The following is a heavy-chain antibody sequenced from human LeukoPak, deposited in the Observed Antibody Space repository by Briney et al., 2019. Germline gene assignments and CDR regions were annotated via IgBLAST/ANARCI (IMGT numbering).Heavy chain of an antibody. Sequence: HPGGSLRLSCAASGFTFSSCAMNWVRQAPGKGLDWVSAISSGGDDTYYADSVKGRFTISRDNSKNMLYLQMHSLRAEDTATYFCAKVGLCNTWDNWFDPWGQGTLVTVSS. CDR2: ISSGGDDT. CDR3: AKVGLCNTWDNWFDP. D-gene: IGHD2-21*01. CDR1: GFTFSSCA. J-gene: IGHJ5*02. V-gene: IGHV3-23*01.